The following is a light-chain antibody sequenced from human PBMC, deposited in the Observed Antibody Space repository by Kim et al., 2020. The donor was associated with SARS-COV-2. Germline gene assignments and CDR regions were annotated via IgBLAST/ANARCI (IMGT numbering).Light chain of an antibody. J-gene: IGLJ3*02. CDR2: EDN. Sequence: GETVTISCTRSSGSIASNYVQWYQQRPGSSPSTLIYEDNHRPSGVPDRFSGSIDSSSNSASLTISGLKIEDEADYYCQSHDASYQVFGGGTKLTVL. CDR3: QSHDASYQV. CDR1: SGSIASNY. V-gene: IGLV6-57*01.